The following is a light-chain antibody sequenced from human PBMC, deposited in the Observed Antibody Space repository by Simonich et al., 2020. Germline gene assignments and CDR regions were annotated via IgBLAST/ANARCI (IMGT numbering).Light chain of an antibody. CDR2: WAS. CDR3: QQYYSTPRT. J-gene: IGKJ1*01. V-gene: IGKV4-1*01. Sequence: DIVMTQSPDSLAVSLGERATINCKSSQSVLYSSNNKNYLAWYQQKPVQPPKLLIYWASTRASGVPDRFSGSGSGTDFTLTISSLQAEDVAVYYCQQYYSTPRTFGQGTKVEIK. CDR1: QSVLYSSNNKNY.